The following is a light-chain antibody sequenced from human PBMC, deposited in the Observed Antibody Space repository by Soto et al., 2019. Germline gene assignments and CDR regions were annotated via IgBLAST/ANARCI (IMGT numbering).Light chain of an antibody. CDR3: QQYNNWPAIT. J-gene: IGKJ5*01. CDR2: RAS. CDR1: QSVSSSY. Sequence: EIVLTQSPDTLSLSPGERATLSCRASQSVSSSYLAWYQQKPGQAPKVLIYRASSRATGIPATFSGSGSGTQFTLTISSLQSEDFAVYYCQQYNNWPAITFGQGTRLEIK. V-gene: IGKV3D-15*01.